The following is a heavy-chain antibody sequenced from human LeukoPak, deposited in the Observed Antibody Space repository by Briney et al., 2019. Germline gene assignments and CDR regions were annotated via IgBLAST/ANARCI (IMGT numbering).Heavy chain of an antibody. CDR3: ARVGNDCSSTSCYDDSNWFDP. CDR1: GVSISSGGYS. J-gene: IGHJ5*02. V-gene: IGHV4-30-2*01. Sequence: SETLSLTCAVSGVSISSGGYSWRWIRQPPGKGLEWIGYIYHSGSTYYNPSLKSRVTISVDRSKNQFSLKLSSVTAADTAVYYCARVGNDCSSTSCYDDSNWFDPWGQGTLVTVSS. D-gene: IGHD2-2*01. CDR2: IYHSGST.